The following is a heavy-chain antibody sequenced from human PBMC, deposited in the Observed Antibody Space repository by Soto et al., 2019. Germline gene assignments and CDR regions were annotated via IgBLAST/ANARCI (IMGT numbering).Heavy chain of an antibody. D-gene: IGHD6-19*01. CDR1: GFTFSSYA. J-gene: IGHJ6*02. V-gene: IGHV3-23*01. Sequence: GGSLRLSCAASGFTFSSYAMSWVRQAPGKGLEWVSAISGSGGSTYYADSVKGRFTISRDNSKNTLYLQMNSLRAEDTAVYYRANVLAVAGTYYYYYGMDVWGQGTTVTVSS. CDR2: ISGSGGST. CDR3: ANVLAVAGTYYYYYGMDV.